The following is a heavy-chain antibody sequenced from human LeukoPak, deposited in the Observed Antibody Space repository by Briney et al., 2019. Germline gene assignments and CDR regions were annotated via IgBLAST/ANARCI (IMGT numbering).Heavy chain of an antibody. CDR2: IYTSGST. CDR1: GGSISSGSYY. V-gene: IGHV4-61*02. CDR3: ARDENAFDI. Sequence: SQTLSLTCTVSGGSISSGSYYWSWIRQPAGKGLEWIGRIYTSGSTNYNPSLKSRVTISVDTSKNQFSLKLSSVTAADTAVYYCARDENAFDIWGQGTMVTVSS. J-gene: IGHJ3*02.